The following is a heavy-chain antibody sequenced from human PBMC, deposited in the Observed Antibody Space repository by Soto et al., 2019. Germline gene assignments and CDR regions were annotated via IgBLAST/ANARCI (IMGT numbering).Heavy chain of an antibody. Sequence: ETLSLTCTVSGGSISSSSYYWGWIRQAPGKGLEWVSAISGSGGSTYYADSVKGRFTISRDNSKNTLYLQMNSLRAEDTAVYYCAKGTRKGYSSGWYGSRKDAFDIWGQGTMVTVSS. CDR3: AKGTRKGYSSGWYGSRKDAFDI. CDR1: GGSISSSSYY. J-gene: IGHJ3*02. V-gene: IGHV3-23*01. D-gene: IGHD6-19*01. CDR2: ISGSGGST.